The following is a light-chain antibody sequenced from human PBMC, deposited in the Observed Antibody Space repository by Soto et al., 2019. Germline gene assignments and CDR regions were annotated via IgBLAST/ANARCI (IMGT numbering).Light chain of an antibody. CDR3: SSYTSSSTLYV. CDR1: SSDVGGYNY. Sequence: QSVLTQPASVSGSPGQSITSSCTGTSSDVGGYNYVSWYQQHPGKAPKLMIYDVSNRPSGVSNRFSGSKSGNTASLTISGLQAEDQAASYCSSYTSSSTLYVFGTGTKVPVL. V-gene: IGLV2-14*01. J-gene: IGLJ1*01. CDR2: DVS.